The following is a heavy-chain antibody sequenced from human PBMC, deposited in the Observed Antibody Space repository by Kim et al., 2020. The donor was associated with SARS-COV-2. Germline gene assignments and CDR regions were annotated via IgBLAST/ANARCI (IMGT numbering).Heavy chain of an antibody. CDR3: ARGRSCSGGSCYSEYYFD. CDR2: INHSGST. J-gene: IGHJ4*01. D-gene: IGHD2-15*01. CDR1: GGSFSGYY. Sequence: SETLSLTCAVYGGSFSGYYWSWIRQPPGKGLEWIGEINHSGSTNYNPSLKSRVTISVDTSKNQFSLKLSSVTAADTAVYYCARGRSCSGGSCYSEYYFD. V-gene: IGHV4-34*01.